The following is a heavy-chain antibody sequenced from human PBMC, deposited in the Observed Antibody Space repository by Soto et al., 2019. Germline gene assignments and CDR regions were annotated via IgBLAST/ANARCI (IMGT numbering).Heavy chain of an antibody. D-gene: IGHD5-18*01. CDR1: GGSVSSDDHY. Sequence: PSETLSLTCTVSGGSVSSDDHYWNWIRQAPGKGLEWIGYISYSGSAYYNPSFQRRVTISVDTSNNQFSLKMNSVTAADTAVYYCARSTYSYGFSSWGQGTLVTVSS. J-gene: IGHJ5*02. CDR3: ARSTYSYGFSS. V-gene: IGHV4-30-4*01. CDR2: ISYSGSA.